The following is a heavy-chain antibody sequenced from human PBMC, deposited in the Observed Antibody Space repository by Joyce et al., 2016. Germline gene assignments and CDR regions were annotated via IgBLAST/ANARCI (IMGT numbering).Heavy chain of an antibody. CDR2: LSSSSSCI. Sequence: EVQLVESGGGLVKPGGSLRLSCAASGFPFSSYSMSWVRQAPGKWLEWVSSLSSSSSCIKYTDSVKGRFTISRDNAKNSLYLQMNSLRVEDTAVYYCARSSYTNGIFDYWGQGTLVTVSS. CDR1: GFPFSSYS. D-gene: IGHD2-8*01. V-gene: IGHV3-21*01. CDR3: ARSSYTNGIFDY. J-gene: IGHJ4*02.